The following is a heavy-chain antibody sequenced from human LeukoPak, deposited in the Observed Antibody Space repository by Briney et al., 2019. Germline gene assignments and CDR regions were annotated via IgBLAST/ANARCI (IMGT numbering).Heavy chain of an antibody. D-gene: IGHD6-19*01. CDR2: IKQDGSEK. J-gene: IGHJ3*02. V-gene: IGHV3-7*01. Sequence: PGGSLRLSCEASGFTFTEFWMSWVRQAPGKGLEWVANIKQDGSEKYYVDSVKGRFTISRDNAKNSLYLQMNSLRAEDTAVYYCARDSELTEWLVRKRNNAFDIWGQGTMVTVSS. CDR1: GFTFTEFW. CDR3: ARDSELTEWLVRKRNNAFDI.